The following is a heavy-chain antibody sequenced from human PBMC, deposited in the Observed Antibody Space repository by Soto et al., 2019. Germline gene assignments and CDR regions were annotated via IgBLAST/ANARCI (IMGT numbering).Heavy chain of an antibody. CDR2: INHLETT. CDR3: ARGGGFDSFDY. V-gene: IGHV4-30-2*01. CDR1: GGSVSSGDYY. J-gene: IGHJ4*02. Sequence: PSETLSLTCTVSGGSVSSGDYYWSWIRQPPGKGLEWIGYINHLETTFYNPSFESRLTLSIDRTKNQFSLNLKSMSAADRAVYFCARGGGFDSFDYWGQGILVTVSS. D-gene: IGHD3-10*01.